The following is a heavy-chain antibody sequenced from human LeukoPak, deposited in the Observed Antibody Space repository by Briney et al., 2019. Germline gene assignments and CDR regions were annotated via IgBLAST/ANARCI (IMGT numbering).Heavy chain of an antibody. Sequence: SETLSLTCAVYGGTFSGYYWSWLRQPPGEGMEWLGEINHSGTTNYNPSLKSRVSISIDTSKNQFSLKVRSVTAADTGVYYCASSRGYSSSLWYYYMDVWGKGTTVTVSS. CDR2: INHSGTT. CDR1: GGTFSGYY. J-gene: IGHJ6*03. D-gene: IGHD6-13*01. V-gene: IGHV4-34*01. CDR3: ASSRGYSSSLWYYYMDV.